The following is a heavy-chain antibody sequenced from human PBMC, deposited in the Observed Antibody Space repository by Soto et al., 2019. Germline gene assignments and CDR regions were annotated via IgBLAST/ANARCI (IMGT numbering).Heavy chain of an antibody. CDR1: GGSISSGGYY. CDR3: ARDRNGGYWYFDL. V-gene: IGHV4-31*03. D-gene: IGHD1-1*01. Sequence: QVQLQESGPGLVKPSQTLSLTCTVSGGSISSGGYYWSWIRQHPGKGLEWIGYIYYSGSTYYNPSLMSRVTISVDTSKNQFSLKLSSVTAADTAVYYCARDRNGGYWYFDLWGRGTLVTVSS. CDR2: IYYSGST. J-gene: IGHJ2*01.